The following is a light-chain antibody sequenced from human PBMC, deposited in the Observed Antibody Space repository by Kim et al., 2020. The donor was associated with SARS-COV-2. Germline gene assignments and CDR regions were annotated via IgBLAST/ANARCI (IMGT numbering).Light chain of an antibody. CDR1: SSNIGAGYE. Sequence: VTISCTGSSSNIGAGYEVHWYQQLPGTAPKLLIYDNTERPSGVPDRFSGSNSGTSASLAITGLQTGEEADYYCQSYDSSLSGFYVFGTGTKVTVL. J-gene: IGLJ1*01. CDR2: DNT. V-gene: IGLV1-40*01. CDR3: QSYDSSLSGFYV.